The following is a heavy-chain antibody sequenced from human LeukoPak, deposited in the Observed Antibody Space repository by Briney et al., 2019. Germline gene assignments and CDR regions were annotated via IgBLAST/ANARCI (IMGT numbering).Heavy chain of an antibody. Sequence: GGSLRLSCAASGFTFTSYWMHWVRQAPGKRLVWVSRINSDGSSTVYADSVKGRFTVSRDNAENSLYLQMNSLRAEDTAVYYCARRSVAGSLDYWGQGTLVTVSS. V-gene: IGHV3-74*01. J-gene: IGHJ4*02. D-gene: IGHD6-19*01. CDR1: GFTFTSYW. CDR3: ARRSVAGSLDY. CDR2: INSDGSST.